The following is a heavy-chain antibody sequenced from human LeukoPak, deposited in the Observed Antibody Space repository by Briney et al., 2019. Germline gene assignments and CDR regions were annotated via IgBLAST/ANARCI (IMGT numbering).Heavy chain of an antibody. J-gene: IGHJ3*02. Sequence: SETLSLTCTVSGGSISSYYWSWIRQPPGKGLEWIGYIYYSGSTNYNPSLKSRVTISVDTSKNRFSLKLSSVTAADTAVYYCARGSSSWLNDAFDIWGQGTMVTVSS. CDR1: GGSISSYY. V-gene: IGHV4-59*01. CDR2: IYYSGST. D-gene: IGHD6-13*01. CDR3: ARGSSSWLNDAFDI.